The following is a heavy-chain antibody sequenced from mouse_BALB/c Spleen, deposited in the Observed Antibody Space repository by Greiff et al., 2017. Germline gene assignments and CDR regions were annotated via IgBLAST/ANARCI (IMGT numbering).Heavy chain of an antibody. J-gene: IGHJ3*01. D-gene: IGHD2-3*01. CDR3: ARKGDDPRQGFAY. CDR2: IWSGGST. V-gene: IGHV2-4-1*01. Sequence: QVQLKQSGPGLVQPSQSLSITCTVSGFSLTSYGVHWVRQSPGKGLEWLGVIWSGGSTDYNAAFISRLSISKDNSKSQVFFKMNSLQADDTAIYYCARKGDDPRQGFAYWGQGTLVTVSA. CDR1: GFSLTSYG.